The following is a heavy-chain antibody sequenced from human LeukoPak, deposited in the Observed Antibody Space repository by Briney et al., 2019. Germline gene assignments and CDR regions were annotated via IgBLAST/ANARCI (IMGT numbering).Heavy chain of an antibody. D-gene: IGHD2-2*01. CDR1: GFTVSSNY. Sequence: PGGSLRLSCAASGFTVSSNYMSWVRQAPGKGLEWVSVIYSGGSTYYADSVKGRFTISRDNAKNSLYLQMNSLRAEDTAVYYCARDGSDCSSTSCYAPVGMDVWGQGTTVTVSS. CDR2: IYSGGST. V-gene: IGHV3-53*01. J-gene: IGHJ6*02. CDR3: ARDGSDCSSTSCYAPVGMDV.